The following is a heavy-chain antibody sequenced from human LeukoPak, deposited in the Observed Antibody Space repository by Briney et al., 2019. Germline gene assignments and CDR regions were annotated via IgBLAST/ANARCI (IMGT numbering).Heavy chain of an antibody. J-gene: IGHJ2*01. CDR2: TYYSGST. D-gene: IGHD7-27*01. Sequence: SETLSLTCTVSGGSISSYYWSWIRQPPGKGLEWIGYTYYSGSTNYNPSLKSRVTISVDTSKNQFSLKLSSVTAADTAVYYCARVPTWGRLGFDLWGRGTLVTVSS. V-gene: IGHV4-59*01. CDR3: ARVPTWGRLGFDL. CDR1: GGSISSYY.